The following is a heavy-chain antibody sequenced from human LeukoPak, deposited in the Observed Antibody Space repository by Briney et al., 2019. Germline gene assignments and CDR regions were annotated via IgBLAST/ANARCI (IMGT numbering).Heavy chain of an antibody. V-gene: IGHV3-30*02. Sequence: GGSLRLSCAASGFTFSSYGMHWVRQAPGKGLEWVAFIRYDGSNKYYADSVKGRFTISRDNSKNTLYLQMNSLRAEDTAVYYCAKDHNKRPTLLWFGELLYYGDYWGQGTLVTVSS. CDR3: AKDHNKRPTLLWFGELLYYGDY. J-gene: IGHJ4*02. CDR2: IRYDGSNK. CDR1: GFTFSSYG. D-gene: IGHD3-10*01.